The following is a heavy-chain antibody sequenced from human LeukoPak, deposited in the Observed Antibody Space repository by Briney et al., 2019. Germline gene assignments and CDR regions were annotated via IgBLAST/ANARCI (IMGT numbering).Heavy chain of an antibody. J-gene: IGHJ6*03. CDR3: ARGHAGGYYYYMDV. Sequence: ASVKVSCKASGGTFSSYAISWVRQAPGQGLEWMEGIIPIFGTANYAQKFQGRVTITTDESTSTAYMELSSLRSEDTGVYYCARGHAGGYYYYMDVWGKGTTVTVSS. CDR1: GGTFSSYA. D-gene: IGHD3-16*01. CDR2: IIPIFGTA. V-gene: IGHV1-69*05.